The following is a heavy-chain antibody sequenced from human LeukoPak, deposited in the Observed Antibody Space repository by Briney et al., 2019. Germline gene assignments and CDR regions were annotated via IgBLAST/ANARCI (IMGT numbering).Heavy chain of an antibody. CDR2: IKQDGSEK. D-gene: IGHD2-2*01. V-gene: IGHV3-7*01. J-gene: IGHJ4*02. CDR1: GFTFSTYW. Sequence: GRSLRLSCAASGFTFSTYWMSWVRQAPGRGLEWVANIKQDGSEKYYVDSVKGRFTISRDNPKNSPYLQMNSLRAEDTAVYYCARRRCSSSSCFFDYWGQGTLVTVSS. CDR3: ARRRCSSSSCFFDY.